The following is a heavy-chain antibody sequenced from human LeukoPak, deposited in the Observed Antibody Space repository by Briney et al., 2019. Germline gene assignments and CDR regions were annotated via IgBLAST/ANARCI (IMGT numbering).Heavy chain of an antibody. CDR2: INPSGGST. Sequence: GASVKVSCKASGYTFTSYYMDWVRQAPGQGLEWMGIINPSGGSTSYAQKFQGRVTMTRDTSTSTVYMELSSLRSDDTAVYYCARDRVAAAGLLDYWGQGTLVTVSS. CDR3: ARDRVAAAGLLDY. CDR1: GYTFTSYY. V-gene: IGHV1-46*01. J-gene: IGHJ4*02. D-gene: IGHD6-13*01.